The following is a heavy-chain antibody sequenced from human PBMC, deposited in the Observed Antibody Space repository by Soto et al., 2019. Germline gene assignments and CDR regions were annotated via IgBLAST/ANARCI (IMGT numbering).Heavy chain of an antibody. CDR3: VRGVASGFLFDY. D-gene: IGHD6-19*01. CDR2: ISPSGGST. V-gene: IGHV1-46*01. Sequence: QVQLVQSGAEVKKPGASVKVSCKASGYTFTKYYLHWVRQAPGQGLEWMGVISPSGGSTTYAQKFQGRVTMTRDTSASIVYMELSSVRSYDTAVYWCVRGVASGFLFDYWGQGILVTVSS. CDR1: GYTFTKYY. J-gene: IGHJ4*02.